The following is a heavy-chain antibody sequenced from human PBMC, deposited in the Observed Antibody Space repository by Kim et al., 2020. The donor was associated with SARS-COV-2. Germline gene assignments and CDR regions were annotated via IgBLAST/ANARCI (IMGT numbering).Heavy chain of an antibody. Sequence: GGSLRLSCAASGFTFSSYGMHWVRQAPGKGLEWVAVILYDGSNKYYADSVKGRFTISRDNSKNTLYLQMNSLRAEDTAVYYCAKDQGIAARPAYFDYWGQGTLVTVSS. D-gene: IGHD6-6*01. V-gene: IGHV3-30*18. CDR1: GFTFSSYG. CDR2: ILYDGSNK. J-gene: IGHJ4*02. CDR3: AKDQGIAARPAYFDY.